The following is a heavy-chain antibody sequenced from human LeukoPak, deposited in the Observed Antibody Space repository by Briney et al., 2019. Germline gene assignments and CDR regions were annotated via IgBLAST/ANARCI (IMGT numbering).Heavy chain of an antibody. J-gene: IGHJ5*02. D-gene: IGHD3-10*01. Sequence: PSETLPLTCTVSGGSISSYYWSWNRQPPGKGLEWIGYIHNSGTTNYNPSLKSRVTMSVDTSKNQFSLKLSSVTAADTAVYYCARVFKPTRYSGSTRFDPWGQGTLVTASS. CDR2: IHNSGTT. V-gene: IGHV4-59*12. CDR1: GGSISSYY. CDR3: ARVFKPTRYSGSTRFDP.